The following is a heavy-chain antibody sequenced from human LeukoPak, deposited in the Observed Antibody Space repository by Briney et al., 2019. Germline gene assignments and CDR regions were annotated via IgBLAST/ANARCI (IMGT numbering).Heavy chain of an antibody. D-gene: IGHD1-26*01. CDR2: IYSGGST. CDR1: GFTVSSNY. J-gene: IGHJ4*02. CDR3: ARDWEAKYSGSYYYYFDY. V-gene: IGHV3-66*01. Sequence: GGSLRLSCAASGFTVSSNYMSWVRQAPGKGLEWVSVIYSGGSTYYADSVKGRFTISRDNSKNTLYLQMNSLRAEDTAVYYCARDWEAKYSGSYYYYFDYWGQGTLVTVSS.